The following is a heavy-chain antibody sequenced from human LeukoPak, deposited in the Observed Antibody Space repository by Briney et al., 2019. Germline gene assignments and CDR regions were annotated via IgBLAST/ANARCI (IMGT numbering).Heavy chain of an antibody. CDR2: IRCDGSNK. D-gene: IGHD5-12*01. Sequence: GGSLRLSCAASGFTFSSYGMHWVRQAPGKGLERVAFIRCDGSNKYYADSVKGRFTISRDNSKNTLYLQMNSLRAEDTAVYYCAKDSGYDANFDYWGQGTLVTVSS. CDR1: GFTFSSYG. V-gene: IGHV3-30*02. CDR3: AKDSGYDANFDY. J-gene: IGHJ4*02.